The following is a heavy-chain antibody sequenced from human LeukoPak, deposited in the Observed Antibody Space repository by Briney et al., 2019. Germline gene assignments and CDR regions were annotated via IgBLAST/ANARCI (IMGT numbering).Heavy chain of an antibody. CDR2: SNPNSGGT. J-gene: IGHJ6*02. D-gene: IGHD6-13*01. V-gene: IGHV1-2*02. Sequence: ASVKVSCMASGYTFTGYYMHWVRQAPGQGREWMGWSNPNSGGTNYAQKFQGRVTMTMDTSIRTAYMELSRMRSDDTAVYYCARGYSSSWYIYYYYGMDVWGQGTTVTVSS. CDR3: ARGYSSSWYIYYYYGMDV. CDR1: GYTFTGYY.